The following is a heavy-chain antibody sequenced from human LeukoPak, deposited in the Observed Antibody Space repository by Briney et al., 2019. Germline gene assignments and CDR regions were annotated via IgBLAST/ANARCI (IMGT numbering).Heavy chain of an antibody. CDR1: GGSFSSYY. CDR2: IYYSGST. J-gene: IGHJ5*02. D-gene: IGHD3-10*01. Sequence: SETLSLTCAVYGGSFSSYYWSWIRQPPGKGLEWIGSIYYSGSTYYNPSLKSRVTISVDTSKNQFSLKLSSVTGADTAVYYCARLGWLYGSGSMNWFDPWGQGTLVTVSS. CDR3: ARLGWLYGSGSMNWFDP. V-gene: IGHV4-39*01.